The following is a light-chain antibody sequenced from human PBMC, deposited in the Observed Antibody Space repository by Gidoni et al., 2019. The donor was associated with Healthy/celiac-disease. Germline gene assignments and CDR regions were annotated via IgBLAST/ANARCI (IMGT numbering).Light chain of an antibody. J-gene: IGKJ2*01. CDR3: QQYNNWPPDT. CDR2: GAS. Sequence: ELVMTQSPATLSVSPGESATLSCRASQSVSSNLAWYHQKPGQAPRLLIYGASTRATGIPAMFSGIGSGTEFTLTISSLQSEDFAVYYCQQYNNWPPDTFGQGTKLEIK. CDR1: QSVSSN. V-gene: IGKV3-15*01.